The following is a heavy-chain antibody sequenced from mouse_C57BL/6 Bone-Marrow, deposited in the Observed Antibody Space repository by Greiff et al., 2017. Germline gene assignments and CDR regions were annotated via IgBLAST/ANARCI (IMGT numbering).Heavy chain of an antibody. Sequence: VQLQQPGAELVKPGASVKMSCKASGYTFTSYWITWVKQRPGQGLEWIGDLYPGSGSTNYNEKFKSKATLTVDTSSSTAYMQLSSLTSDDSAVYYCAREEGFYGYYFDYWGQGTTLTVSS. CDR1: GYTFTSYW. J-gene: IGHJ2*01. D-gene: IGHD2-2*01. V-gene: IGHV1-55*01. CDR3: AREEGFYGYYFDY. CDR2: LYPGSGST.